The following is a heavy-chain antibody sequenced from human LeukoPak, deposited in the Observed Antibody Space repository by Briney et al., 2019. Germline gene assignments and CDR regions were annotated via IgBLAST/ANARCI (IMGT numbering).Heavy chain of an antibody. J-gene: IGHJ5*02. CDR3: ARDQYGSSWYPPSTGWFDP. CDR2: ISSSGSNI. V-gene: IGHV3-11*01. Sequence: GGSLRLSCAASGFIFSDYYMNWIRQAPGKGLEWVSYISSSGSNIYYADSVKGRFTISRDNAKKSLYLRMNSLRAEDTAVYYCARDQYGSSWYPPSTGWFDPWGQGTLVTVSS. D-gene: IGHD6-13*01. CDR1: GFIFSDYY.